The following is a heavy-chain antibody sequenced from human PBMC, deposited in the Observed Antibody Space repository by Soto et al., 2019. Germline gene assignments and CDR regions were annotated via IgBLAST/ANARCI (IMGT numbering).Heavy chain of an antibody. J-gene: IGHJ4*02. Sequence: EVQLVESGGGLVKPGGSLRLSCAASGFTFSSYSMHWVRQAPGKGLEWVSSISSSSSYIYYADSVKGRFTISRDNAKNSLYLEMNGRRAEDTAVYYCARDYYDSSGYVAPLDYWGQGKRVTVSS. V-gene: IGHV3-21*01. CDR2: ISSSSSYI. D-gene: IGHD3-22*01. CDR1: GFTFSSYS. CDR3: ARDYYDSSGYVAPLDY.